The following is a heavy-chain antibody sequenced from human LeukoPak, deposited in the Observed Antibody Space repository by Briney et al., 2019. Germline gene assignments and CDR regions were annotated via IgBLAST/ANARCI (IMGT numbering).Heavy chain of an antibody. CDR3: TTLPGYCSSTCCYDYYYGMDV. D-gene: IGHD2-2*01. CDR2: IKSKTDGGTT. V-gene: IGHV3-15*01. CDR1: GFTFSNAW. J-gene: IGHJ6*02. Sequence: GGSLRLSCAASGFTFSNAWMSWVRQAPGKGLEWVGRIKSKTDGGTTDYAAPVKGRFTISRDDSKNTLYLQMNSLKTEDTAVYYCTTLPGYCSSTCCYDYYYGMDVWGQGTTVTVSS.